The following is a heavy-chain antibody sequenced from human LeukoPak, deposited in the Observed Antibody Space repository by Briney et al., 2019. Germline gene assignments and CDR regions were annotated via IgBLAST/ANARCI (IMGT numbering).Heavy chain of an antibody. CDR2: INSDGSST. Sequence: GGSLRLSCAASGFTFSSYWMHWVRQAPGKGLVRVSRINSDGSSTSYADSVKGRFTISRDNAKNTLYLQMNSLRAEDTAVYYCARRRQLVQNFAYYYYYGMDVWGKGTTVTVSS. D-gene: IGHD6-13*01. CDR1: GFTFSSYW. V-gene: IGHV3-74*01. CDR3: ARRRQLVQNFAYYYYYGMDV. J-gene: IGHJ6*04.